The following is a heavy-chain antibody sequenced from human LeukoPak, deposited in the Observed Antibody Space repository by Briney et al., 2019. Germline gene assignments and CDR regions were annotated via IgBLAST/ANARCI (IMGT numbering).Heavy chain of an antibody. CDR1: GYTFTSYD. Sequence: ASVKVSCKASGYTFTSYDINWVRQATGQGLEWMGWMNPNSGNTGYAQKFQGRVTMTRNTSISTAYMELSSLRSDDTAVYYCAREGRYCSGGSCYEGPAYWGQGTLVTVSS. V-gene: IGHV1-8*01. J-gene: IGHJ4*02. CDR2: MNPNSGNT. CDR3: AREGRYCSGGSCYEGPAY. D-gene: IGHD2-15*01.